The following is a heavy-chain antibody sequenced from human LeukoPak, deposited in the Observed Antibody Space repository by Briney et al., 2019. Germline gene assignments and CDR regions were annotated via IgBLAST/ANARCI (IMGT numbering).Heavy chain of an antibody. CDR1: GLTFSSYV. CDR2: ISGSGDVS. CDR3: AKGAFSGTYSPFED. J-gene: IGHJ4*02. D-gene: IGHD3-10*01. V-gene: IGHV3-23*01. Sequence: GGSLRLSCGASGLTFSSYVMSWVRQAPGQGLEWVSAISGSGDVSSYADAVKGRFTISRDNSKNTLYLQMNSLRAEDTAVYYCAKGAFSGTYSPFEDWGQETLVTVSS.